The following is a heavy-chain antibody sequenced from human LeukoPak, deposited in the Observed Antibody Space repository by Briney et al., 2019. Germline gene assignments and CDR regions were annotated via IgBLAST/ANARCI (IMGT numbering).Heavy chain of an antibody. CDR2: IKEDGTEK. CDR3: ADVVRGY. D-gene: IGHD2-21*01. J-gene: IGHJ4*02. Sequence: PGGSLRLSCAASGFTFTKYWMSWVRQAPGKGLEWLAKIKEDGTEKYYVDSVKGRFTISRDNAKNSLSLQMNSLRADDTAIYFCADVVRGYWGQGILVTVSS. V-gene: IGHV3-7*01. CDR1: GFTFTKYW.